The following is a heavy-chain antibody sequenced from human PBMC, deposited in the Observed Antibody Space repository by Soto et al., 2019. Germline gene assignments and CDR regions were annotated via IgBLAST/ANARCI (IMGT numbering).Heavy chain of an antibody. Sequence: QVQLVESGGNMVQPGWSLTVSCAASGFTFNTFGMHWARQAPGKGLEGVAVISYDGSDESYADSVKGRFTISRDNSMNTLSRQMNSLSVDDTGVYYWARGPYYGSGTLDFWGQGTLVTVSS. J-gene: IGHJ4*02. D-gene: IGHD3-10*01. CDR2: ISYDGSDE. CDR1: GFTFNTFG. V-gene: IGHV3-30*03. CDR3: ARGPYYGSGTLDF.